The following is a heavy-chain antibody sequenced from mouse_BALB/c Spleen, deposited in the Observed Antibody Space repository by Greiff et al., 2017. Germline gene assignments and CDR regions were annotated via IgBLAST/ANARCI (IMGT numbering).Heavy chain of an antibody. CDR2: IDPANGNT. CDR3: ARYGSSYENYFDY. J-gene: IGHJ2*01. D-gene: IGHD1-1*01. V-gene: IGHV14-3*02. Sequence: EVQLQQSGAELVKPGASVKLSCTASGFNIKDTYMHWVKQRPEQGLEWIGRIDPANGNTKYDPKFQGKATITADTSSNTAYLQLSSLTSEDTAVYYCARYGSSYENYFDYWGQGTTLTVSS. CDR1: GFNIKDTY.